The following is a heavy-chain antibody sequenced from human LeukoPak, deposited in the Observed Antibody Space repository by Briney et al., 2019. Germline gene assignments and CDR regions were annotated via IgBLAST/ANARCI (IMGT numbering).Heavy chain of an antibody. D-gene: IGHD6-6*01. CDR3: VRYSSSSSGTY. CDR2: IKYDGSDK. Sequence: PGGSLRLSCAASGFTFSNYWMTWVRQAPGKGLEWVAYIKYDGSDKSYVDSVKGRFTISRDNAQSSLFLQMSSLRAEDTAVYFCVRYSSSSSGTYWGQGTLVTVSS. V-gene: IGHV3-7*01. J-gene: IGHJ4*02. CDR1: GFTFSNYW.